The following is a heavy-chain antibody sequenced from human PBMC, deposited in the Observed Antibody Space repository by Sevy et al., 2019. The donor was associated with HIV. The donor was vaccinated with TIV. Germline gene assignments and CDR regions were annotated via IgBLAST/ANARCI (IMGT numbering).Heavy chain of an antibody. V-gene: IGHV1-24*01. J-gene: IGHJ3*02. D-gene: IGHD3-22*01. CDR1: GYTLTELS. CDR2: FDPEDGET. Sequence: ASVKVSCKVSGYTLTELSIHWVRQAPGKGLEWMGGFDPEDGETIYSQKFQGRVTMTEDTSTDTAYMELRSLRSEDTAVYYCATSPDYYDSSHDAFDIWGQGTMVTVSS. CDR3: ATSPDYYDSSHDAFDI.